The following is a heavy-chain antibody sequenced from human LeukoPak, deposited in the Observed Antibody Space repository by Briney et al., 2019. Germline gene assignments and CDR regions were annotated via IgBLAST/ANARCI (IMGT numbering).Heavy chain of an antibody. CDR2: INSSGST. D-gene: IGHD3-10*01. CDR3: ARGLRQLVRFGDRKTKSYYFDY. Sequence: SETLSLTSTDSGGSISNYYWSWLRQPPGKGMEWIGEINSSGSTNYNPSLKSRVTISVDTSKNQFSLKLSSVTAADTAVYYCARGLRQLVRFGDRKTKSYYFDYWGQGTLVTVSS. J-gene: IGHJ4*02. V-gene: IGHV4-34*01. CDR1: GGSISNYY.